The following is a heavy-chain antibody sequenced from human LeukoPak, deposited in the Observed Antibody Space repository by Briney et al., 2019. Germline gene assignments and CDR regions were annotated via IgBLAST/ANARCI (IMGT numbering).Heavy chain of an antibody. CDR3: VAYDSSGYFPDSYAFDI. D-gene: IGHD3-22*01. V-gene: IGHV1-69*06. CDR1: GGTFSSYA. J-gene: IGHJ3*02. Sequence: SVKVSCKASGGTFSSYAISWVRQAPGQGLEWMGGIIPIFGTANYAQKFQGRVTITADKSTSTAYMELSSLRSEDTAVYYCVAYDSSGYFPDSYAFDIWGQGTMVTVSS. CDR2: IIPIFGTA.